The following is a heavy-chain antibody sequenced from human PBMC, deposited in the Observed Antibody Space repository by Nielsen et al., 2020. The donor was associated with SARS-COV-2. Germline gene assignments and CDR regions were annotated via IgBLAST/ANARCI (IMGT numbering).Heavy chain of an antibody. CDR2: TYYSGST. V-gene: IGHV4-59*01. J-gene: IGHJ5*02. CDR1: GGSISSYY. CDR3: ARVQGWFDP. Sequence: SETLSLTCTVSGGSISSYYWSWIRQPPGKGLEWIGYTYYSGSTNYNPSLKSRVTISVDTSKNQFSLKLSSVTAADTAVYYCARVQGWFDPWGQGTLVTVSS.